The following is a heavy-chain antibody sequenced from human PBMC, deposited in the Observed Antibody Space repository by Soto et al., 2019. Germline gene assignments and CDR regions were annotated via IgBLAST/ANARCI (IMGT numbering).Heavy chain of an antibody. CDR3: ARAPIDRGVDQIYYFDY. D-gene: IGHD3-10*01. J-gene: IGHJ4*02. CDR2: IYYSGST. CDR1: GGSISSYY. V-gene: IGHV4-59*01. Sequence: SETLSLTCTVSGGSISSYYWSWIRQPPGKGLEWIGYIYYSGSTNYNPSLKSRVTISVDTSKNQFSLKLSSVTAADTAVYYCARAPIDRGVDQIYYFDYWGQGTLVTVSS.